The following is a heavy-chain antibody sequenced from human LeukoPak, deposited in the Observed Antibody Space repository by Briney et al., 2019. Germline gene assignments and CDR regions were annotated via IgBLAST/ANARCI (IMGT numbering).Heavy chain of an antibody. CDR1: GFTFSSYS. CDR2: IYHSGST. V-gene: IGHV4-38-2*02. J-gene: IGHJ4*02. CDR3: ARDLAYFDY. Sequence: PGGSLRLSCAASGFTFSSYSMNWVRQAPGKGLEWIGSIYHSGSTYYNPSLKSRVTISVDTSKNQFSLKLSSVTAADTAVYYCARDLAYFDYWGQGTLVTVSS.